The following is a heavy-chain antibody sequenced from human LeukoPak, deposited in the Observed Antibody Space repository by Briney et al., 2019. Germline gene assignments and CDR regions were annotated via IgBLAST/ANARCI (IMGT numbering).Heavy chain of an antibody. CDR2: INPSGGST. D-gene: IGHD1-26*01. V-gene: IGHV1-46*03. CDR3: ARGIVGATPAFDI. Sequence: ASVKVSCKASGYTFTSYYMHWVRQAPGQGLEWMGIINPSGGSTSYAQKFQGRVTMTRDTSTSTVYMELGSLGSEDTAVYYCARGIVGATPAFDIWGQGTMVTVSS. CDR1: GYTFTSYY. J-gene: IGHJ3*02.